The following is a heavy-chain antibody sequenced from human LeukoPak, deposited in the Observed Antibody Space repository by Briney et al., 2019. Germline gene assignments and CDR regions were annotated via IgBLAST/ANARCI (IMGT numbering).Heavy chain of an antibody. Sequence: PGRSLRLSCAASGFTFNNYGMHWVRQAPGKGLEWVGVIWFDGSNTRYADSVKGRFTIARDDSKNTVYLQMNSLRVEDTAVYYCGRRNFPHCSGDCFDSWGQGTLVTVSS. CDR1: GFTFNNYG. CDR3: GRRNFPHCSGDCFDS. V-gene: IGHV3-33*01. CDR2: IWFDGSNT. D-gene: IGHD2-21*02. J-gene: IGHJ4*02.